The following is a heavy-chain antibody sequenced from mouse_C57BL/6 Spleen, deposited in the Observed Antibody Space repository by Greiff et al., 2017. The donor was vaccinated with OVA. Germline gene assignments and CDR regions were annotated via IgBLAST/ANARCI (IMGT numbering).Heavy chain of an antibody. J-gene: IGHJ4*01. CDR1: GFTFSSYA. CDR2: ISSGGDYI. V-gene: IGHV5-9-1*02. CDR3: TREGTYYSNYDAMDY. D-gene: IGHD2-5*01. Sequence: EVQVVESGEGLVKPGGSLKLSCAASGFTFSSYAMSWVRQTPEKRLEWVAYISSGGDYIYYADTVKGRFTISRDNARNTLYLQMSSLKSEDTAMYYCTREGTYYSNYDAMDYWGQGTSVTVSS.